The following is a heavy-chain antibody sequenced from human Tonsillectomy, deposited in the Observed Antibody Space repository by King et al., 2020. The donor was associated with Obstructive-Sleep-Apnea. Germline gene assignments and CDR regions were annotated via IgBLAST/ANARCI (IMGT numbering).Heavy chain of an antibody. D-gene: IGHD6-19*01. V-gene: IGHV1-3*01. J-gene: IGHJ4*02. Sequence: QLVQSGAEVKKPGASVKVSCKASGYTFTSYAMHWVRQAPGQRLEWMGWINAGNGNTKYSQKFQGRVTITRDTSASTAYMELSSLRSEDTAVYYCARVPQMYSSGWYLGYWGQGTLVTVSS. CDR2: INAGNGNT. CDR1: GYTFTSYA. CDR3: ARVPQMYSSGWYLGY.